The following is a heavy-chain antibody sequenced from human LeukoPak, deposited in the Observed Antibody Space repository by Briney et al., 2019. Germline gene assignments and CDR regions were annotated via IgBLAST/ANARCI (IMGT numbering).Heavy chain of an antibody. CDR2: MNPNSGNT. Sequence: ASVKVSCKASGYTFTSYDINWVRQATGQGLEWMGRMNPNSGNTGYAQKFQGRVTITRNTSISTAYMELSSLRSEDTAVYYCARFNQLSDAFDIWGQGTMVTVSS. CDR1: GYTFTSYD. V-gene: IGHV1-8*03. J-gene: IGHJ3*02. CDR3: ARFNQLSDAFDI. D-gene: IGHD2-2*01.